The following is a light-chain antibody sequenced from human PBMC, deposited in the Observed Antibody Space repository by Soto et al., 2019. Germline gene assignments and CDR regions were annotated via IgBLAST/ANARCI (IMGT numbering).Light chain of an antibody. CDR3: CSFAGTYTYV. CDR1: SSDVGGYKY. J-gene: IGLJ1*01. Sequence: QSVLTQPRSVSGSPGQSVTMSCTGTSSDVGGYKYVSWYQQHPGKAPKLMIYDVNKRPSGVPDRFSGSKSGKTASLTISGLQAEDEADYYCCSFAGTYTYVFGTGTKVTVL. CDR2: DVN. V-gene: IGLV2-11*01.